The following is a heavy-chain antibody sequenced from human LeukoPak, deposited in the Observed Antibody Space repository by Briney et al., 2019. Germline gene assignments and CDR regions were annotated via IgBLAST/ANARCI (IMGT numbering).Heavy chain of an antibody. D-gene: IGHD1-1*01. J-gene: IGHJ6*03. Sequence: SVKVSCKASGGTFSSYAISWVRQAPGRGLEWMGRIIPIFGTANYAQKFQGRVTITTDESTSTAYMELSSLRSEDTAVYYCASSRGAGTPYYYYYMDVWGKGTTVTVSS. CDR1: GGTFSSYA. CDR3: ASSRGAGTPYYYYYMDV. CDR2: IIPIFGTA. V-gene: IGHV1-69*05.